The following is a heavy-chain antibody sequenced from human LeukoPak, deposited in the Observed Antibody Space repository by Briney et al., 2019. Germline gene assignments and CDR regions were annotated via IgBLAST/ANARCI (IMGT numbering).Heavy chain of an antibody. D-gene: IGHD6-13*01. CDR2: MSGSGGST. CDR3: AKVGSSWYTGTIDY. CDR1: GFTFSSYA. V-gene: IGHV3-23*01. Sequence: GGSLRLSCAASGFTFSSYAMSWVRQAPGKGLEWVSAMSGSGGSTYYADSVKGRITNSRDNSKNTLYLQMNSLRAEDTAVYYCAKVGSSWYTGTIDYWGQGTLVTVSS. J-gene: IGHJ4*02.